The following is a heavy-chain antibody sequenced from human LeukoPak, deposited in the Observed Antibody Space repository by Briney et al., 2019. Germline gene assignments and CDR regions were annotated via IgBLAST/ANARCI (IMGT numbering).Heavy chain of an antibody. CDR2: IYYSGST. D-gene: IGHD3-9*01. CDR1: GGSISSSSYY. CDR3: ATGGTYYDILTGYS. J-gene: IGHJ5*02. V-gene: IGHV4-39*01. Sequence: SETLSLTCTVSGGSISSSSYYWGWIRQPPGKGLECIGSIYYSGSTYYNPSLKSRVTISVDTSKNQFSLKLSSVTAADTAVYYCATGGTYYDILTGYSWGQGTLVTVSS.